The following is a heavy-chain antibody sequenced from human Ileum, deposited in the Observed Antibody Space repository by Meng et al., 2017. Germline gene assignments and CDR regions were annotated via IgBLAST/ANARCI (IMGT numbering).Heavy chain of an antibody. CDR1: GFTFSSSW. V-gene: IGHV3-74*01. D-gene: IGHD3-16*02. CDR2: IISDGSRT. J-gene: IGHJ4*02. Sequence: SLKIPCAASGFTFSSSWMHWVRQAPGKGLVWVSRIISDGSRTSYADSVKGRFTISRDNAKNTLYLQMNSLRAEDTAVYYCARAQLRLGELSSYYFDYWGQGTLVTVSS. CDR3: ARAQLRLGELSSYYFDY.